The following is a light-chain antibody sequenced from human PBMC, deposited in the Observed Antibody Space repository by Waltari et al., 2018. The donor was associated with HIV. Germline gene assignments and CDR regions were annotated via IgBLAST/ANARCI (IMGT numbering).Light chain of an antibody. J-gene: IGLJ2*01. CDR1: SSDIGGYNY. CDR3: SSFAPSNKFYVL. Sequence: QSTLTQPPSASGSPGQSVTISCTGTSSDIGGYNYVSWYQQHPGTAPKLIMTEVTRRPAGVPDRFSGAQSVNTASLTVSALQAEDEALYCCSSFAPSNKFYVLFGGGTTLTVL. V-gene: IGLV2-8*01. CDR2: EVT.